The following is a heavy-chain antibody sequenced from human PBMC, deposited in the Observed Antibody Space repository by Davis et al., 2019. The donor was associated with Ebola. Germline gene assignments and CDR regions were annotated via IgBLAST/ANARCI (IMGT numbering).Heavy chain of an antibody. Sequence: ASVKVPCKASGYTFTDYNIHWMRQAPGQGLEWLGRVILKSGATNYAQKFQGRVTMTRDTSISTVYMELSSLRYDDTADYYCARGHKYAHEYWGQGTLVTVSS. J-gene: IGHJ4*02. V-gene: IGHV1-2*06. CDR2: VILKSGAT. CDR3: ARGHKYAHEY. CDR1: GYTFTDYN.